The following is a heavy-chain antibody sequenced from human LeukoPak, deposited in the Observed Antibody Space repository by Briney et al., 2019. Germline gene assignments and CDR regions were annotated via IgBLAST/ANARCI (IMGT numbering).Heavy chain of an antibody. CDR3: ARAQSDYSSGFYPFDY. Sequence: GGSLRLSCAASGLTFSKYSMTWVRQAPGKGLEWVSFIDTSSTTMYYTDSVKGRFTISRDNAKNSLYLQMNSLRAEDTAVYYCARAQSDYSSGFYPFDYWGQGTLVTVSS. J-gene: IGHJ4*02. V-gene: IGHV3-48*04. CDR1: GLTFSKYS. CDR2: IDTSSTTM. D-gene: IGHD3-22*01.